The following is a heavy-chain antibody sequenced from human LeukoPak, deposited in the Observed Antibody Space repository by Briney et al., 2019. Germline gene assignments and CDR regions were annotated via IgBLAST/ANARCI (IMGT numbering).Heavy chain of an antibody. CDR1: GFTFSNAW. J-gene: IGHJ4*02. CDR2: ISGSGGST. CDR3: VKLWLRFLDYFDY. V-gene: IGHV3-23*01. D-gene: IGHD5-12*01. Sequence: PGGSLRLSCAASGFTFSNAWMSWVRQAPGKGLEWVSAISGSGGSTYYADSVKGRFTISRDNSKNTVYLQMNSLRAEDTAVYYCVKLWLRFLDYFDYWGQGTLVTVSS.